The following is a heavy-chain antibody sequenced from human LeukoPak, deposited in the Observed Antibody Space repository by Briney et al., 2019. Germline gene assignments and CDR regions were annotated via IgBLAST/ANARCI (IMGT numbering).Heavy chain of an antibody. CDR3: ARVTTMIVVVITTPAADDAFDI. D-gene: IGHD3-22*01. CDR2: INPNSGGT. V-gene: IGHV1-2*02. J-gene: IGHJ3*02. CDR1: GYTFTGYY. Sequence: ASVKVSCKASGYTFTGYYMHWVRQAPGQGLEWMGWINPNSGGTNCAQKFQGRVTMTRDTSISTAYMELSRLRSDDTAVYYCARVTTMIVVVITTPAADDAFDIWGQGTMVTVSS.